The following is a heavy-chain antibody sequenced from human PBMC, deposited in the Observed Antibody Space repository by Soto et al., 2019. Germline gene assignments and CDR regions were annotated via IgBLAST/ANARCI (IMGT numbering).Heavy chain of an antibody. CDR1: GDSISSGGYY. Sequence: QVQLQESGPGLVKPSQTLSLTCTVSGDSISSGGYYWTWIRQHPGKGLEWIGYIYYSGGTYYNPSRRSRVTMSVDASKNQFSLKLRSVTAADTAVYYCARRGYHDFWSGYYHFDYWGRGTLVTVSS. V-gene: IGHV4-31*03. CDR2: IYYSGGT. CDR3: ARRGYHDFWSGYYHFDY. D-gene: IGHD3-3*01. J-gene: IGHJ4*02.